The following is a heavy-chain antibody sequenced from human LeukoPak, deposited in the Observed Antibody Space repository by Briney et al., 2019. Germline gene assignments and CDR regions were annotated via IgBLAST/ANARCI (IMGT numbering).Heavy chain of an antibody. V-gene: IGHV3-21*01. J-gene: IGHJ5*02. D-gene: IGHD4-17*01. CDR1: GFTFSSYS. Sequence: GGSLTLSCAASGFTFSSYSMNWVRQAPGKGLEWVSSISSSSSYIYYADSVKGRFTISRDNAKNSLYLQMNSLRAEDTAVYYCARVRRDGDSFNWFDPWGQGTLVTVSS. CDR3: ARVRRDGDSFNWFDP. CDR2: ISSSSSYI.